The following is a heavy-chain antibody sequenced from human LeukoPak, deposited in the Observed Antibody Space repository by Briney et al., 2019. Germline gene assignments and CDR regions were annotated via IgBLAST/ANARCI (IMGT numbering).Heavy chain of an antibody. D-gene: IGHD3-22*01. J-gene: IGHJ4*02. CDR2: IKSKTDGGTT. V-gene: IGHV3-15*01. CDR1: GFTFSNAW. Sequence: GGSLRLSCAASGFTFSNAWMSWVRQAPGKGLEWVGRIKSKTDGGTTDYAAPVKGRFTISRDDSKNTLYLQMNSLKTEDTAVYYCTTDPHPNYYDSSGYYPSRCDYWGQGTLVTVSS. CDR3: TTDPHPNYYDSSGYYPSRCDY.